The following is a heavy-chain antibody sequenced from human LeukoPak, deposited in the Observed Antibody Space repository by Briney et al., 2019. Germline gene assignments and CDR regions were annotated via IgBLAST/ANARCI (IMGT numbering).Heavy chain of an antibody. J-gene: IGHJ4*02. V-gene: IGHV3-48*01. CDR1: GFTFSSYS. CDR2: ISSSSSTI. D-gene: IGHD1-26*01. Sequence: GGSLRLSCAASGFTFSSYSMNWVRQAPGKGLEWVSYISSSSSTIYYADSVKGRFTISRGNAKNSLYLQMNSLRAEDTAVYYCARGGQGSPSRYWGQGTLVTVSS. CDR3: ARGGQGSPSRY.